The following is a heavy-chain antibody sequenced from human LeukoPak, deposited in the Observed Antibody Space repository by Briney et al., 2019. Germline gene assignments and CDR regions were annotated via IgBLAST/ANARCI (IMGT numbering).Heavy chain of an antibody. CDR3: AREWSWYDY. CDR2: ISYDGSNK. J-gene: IGHJ4*02. Sequence: GRSLRLSCAASGFTFSSYAMHWVRQAPGKGLEWVAVISYDGSNKYYADSVKGRFTISRDNSKNTLYLQMNSLRAEDTAVYYCAREWSWYDYWGQGTLVTASS. V-gene: IGHV3-30-3*01. CDR1: GFTFSSYA. D-gene: IGHD6-13*01.